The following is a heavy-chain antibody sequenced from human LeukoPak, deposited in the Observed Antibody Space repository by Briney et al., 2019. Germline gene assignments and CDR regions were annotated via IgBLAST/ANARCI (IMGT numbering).Heavy chain of an antibody. D-gene: IGHD4-17*01. CDR2: ISSSGSTI. CDR3: YCNDYGSNFGAFDI. V-gene: IGHV3-11*04. J-gene: IGHJ3*02. Sequence: GGSLRLSCAASGFTFSDYYMSWIRQAPGKGLEWVSYISSSGSTIYYADSVKGRFTISRDNANNSLYLQMNSLRAEDTAVYYCYCNDYGSNFGAFDIRGQGTMVTVSS. CDR1: GFTFSDYY.